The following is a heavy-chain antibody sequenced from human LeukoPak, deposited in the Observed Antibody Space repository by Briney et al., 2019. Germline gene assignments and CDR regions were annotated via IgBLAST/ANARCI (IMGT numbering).Heavy chain of an antibody. V-gene: IGHV3-48*02. CDR1: GFPYSSYS. D-gene: IGHD1-26*01. CDR2: ISNNNI. CDR3: VRDLSNGGSYPRKAFDI. J-gene: IGHJ3*02. Sequence: GGSLRLSCGASGFPYSSYSMNWVRQAPGKGLEWVSYISNNNIDYAESVKGRFTISRDNAKNSLYLQMSSLRDEDTAVYYCVRDLSNGGSYPRKAFDIWGQGTMVTVSS.